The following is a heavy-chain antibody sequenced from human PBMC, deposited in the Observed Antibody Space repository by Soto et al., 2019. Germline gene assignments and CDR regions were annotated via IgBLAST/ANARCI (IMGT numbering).Heavy chain of an antibody. CDR1: GGSVSSGSYY. J-gene: IGHJ4*02. Sequence: SETLSLTCTVSGGSVSSGSYYWSWIRQPPGKGLEWIGYIYYSGSTNYNPSLKSRVTISVDTSRNQLSLKLSSVTAADTAVYYCVGDGNYFDTWGQGPLVTVSS. V-gene: IGHV4-61*01. CDR2: IYYSGST. CDR3: VGDGNYFDT.